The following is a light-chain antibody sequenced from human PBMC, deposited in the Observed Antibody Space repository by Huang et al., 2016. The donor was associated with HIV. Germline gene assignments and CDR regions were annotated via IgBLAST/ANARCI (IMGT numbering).Light chain of an antibody. Sequence: EIVLTQSPGPLSLSPGERATLSCRASQSVTSSDLAWYQQKPGQAPRLLIYGASSRATGIPDRFSGSGSGTDFTLTISRLEPEDFAVYYCQQYGSSPYTFGQGTKLEIK. V-gene: IGKV3-20*01. CDR1: QSVTSSD. J-gene: IGKJ2*01. CDR2: GAS. CDR3: QQYGSSPYT.